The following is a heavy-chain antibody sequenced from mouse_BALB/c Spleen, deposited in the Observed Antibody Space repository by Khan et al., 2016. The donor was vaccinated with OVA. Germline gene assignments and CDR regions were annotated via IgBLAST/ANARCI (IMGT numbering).Heavy chain of an antibody. Sequence: EVMLVESGGDLVKTGGSLKLSCAASGFTFSTYGMSWVRQTPDKRLEWVATISSGGHYTYYIDSVKGRFTISSDNAKNILYLHMTSLRSEDTARYYWSRLAYYYNSEGIAYWGQGTLVTVSA. CDR2: ISSGGHYT. J-gene: IGHJ3*01. V-gene: IGHV5-6*01. CDR3: SRLAYYYNSEGIAY. CDR1: GFTFSTYG. D-gene: IGHD1-1*02.